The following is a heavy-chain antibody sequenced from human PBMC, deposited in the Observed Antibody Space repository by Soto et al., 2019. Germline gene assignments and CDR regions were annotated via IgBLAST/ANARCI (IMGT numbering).Heavy chain of an antibody. CDR1: GFTFSSYA. CDR3: AKVAGPVYDFWSGYRGENYYYGMDV. CDR2: ISGSGGSS. D-gene: IGHD3-3*01. J-gene: IGHJ6*02. Sequence: PGGSLRLSCAASGFTFSSYAMSWVRQAPGKGLEWVSAISGSGGSSYYADSVKGRFTISRDNSKNTLYLQMNSLRAEDTAVYYCAKVAGPVYDFWSGYRGENYYYGMDVWGQGTTVTVSS. V-gene: IGHV3-23*01.